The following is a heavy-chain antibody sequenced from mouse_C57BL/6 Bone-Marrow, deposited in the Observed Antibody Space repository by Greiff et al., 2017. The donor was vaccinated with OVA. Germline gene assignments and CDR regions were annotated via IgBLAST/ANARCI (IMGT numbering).Heavy chain of an antibody. J-gene: IGHJ3*01. CDR1: GYTFTSYW. CDR3: TRSPHTTVVGRGFAD. D-gene: IGHD1-1*01. CDR2: IYPGNSDT. V-gene: IGHV1-5*01. Sequence: VHVKQSGTVLARPGASVKMSCKTSGYTFTSYWMHWVKQRPGQGLEWIGAIYPGNSDTSYNQKFKGKAKLTAVTSASTAYMELSSLTNEDSAVYYCTRSPHTTVVGRGFADWGQGTLVTVSA.